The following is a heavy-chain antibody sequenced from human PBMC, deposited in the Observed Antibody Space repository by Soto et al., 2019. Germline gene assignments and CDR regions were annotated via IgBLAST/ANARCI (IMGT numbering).Heavy chain of an antibody. D-gene: IGHD2-2*01. CDR2: MNPESGNI. CDR3: ARFVRHQLPTIDF. V-gene: IGHV1-8*01. J-gene: IGHJ4*02. Sequence: GASVKVSCKTSGYTFTNYDINWVRQATGQGLEWMGWMNPESGNIGYAEKFQGRVTMTRDTSISTAYMDRIGLRSDDTAVYHWARFVRHQLPTIDFWGQGTLVTVSS. CDR1: GYTFTNYD.